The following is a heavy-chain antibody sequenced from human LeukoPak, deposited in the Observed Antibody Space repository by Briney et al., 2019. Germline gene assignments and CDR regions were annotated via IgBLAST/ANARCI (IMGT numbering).Heavy chain of an antibody. CDR1: GGSISSSNW. J-gene: IGHJ4*02. V-gene: IGHV4-4*02. D-gene: IGHD3-22*01. CDR2: IYHSGST. Sequence: GTLSLTCAVSGGSISSSNWWSWVRQPPGKGLEWIGEIYHSGSTNYNPSLKSRVTISVDKSKNQFSLKLSSVTAADTAVYYCARDQRDEDDSSGFDYWGQGTLVTVSS. CDR3: ARDQRDEDDSSGFDY.